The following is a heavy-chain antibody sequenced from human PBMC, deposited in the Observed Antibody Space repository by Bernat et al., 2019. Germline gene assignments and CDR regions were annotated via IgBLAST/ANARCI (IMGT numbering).Heavy chain of an antibody. V-gene: IGHV2-5*02. Sequence: QITLTESGPTRVKPTQTLTLTCTFSGFSLTTSGVGVGWIRQPPGKALEWLAVIYWDDDKRYRPSLRSRLTITKDTSRNQVVLTMTDMDPVDTATYYCAHRRPQSDSWESADFDYWGQGTVVTVSS. CDR1: GFSLTTSGVG. CDR3: AHRRPQSDSWESADFDY. J-gene: IGHJ4*02. D-gene: IGHD2-15*01. CDR2: IYWDDDK.